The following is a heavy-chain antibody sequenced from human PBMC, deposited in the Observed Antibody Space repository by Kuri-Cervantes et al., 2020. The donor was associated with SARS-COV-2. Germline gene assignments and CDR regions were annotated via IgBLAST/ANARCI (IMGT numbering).Heavy chain of an antibody. CDR3: ARGKWLTPNPAFDY. CDR1: GYTFTGYY. Sequence: ASVKVSCKASGYTFTGYYMHWVRQAPGQGLEWMGWINPNSGGTNYAQKFQGWVTMTRDTSISTAYMELSRLRSDDTAVYYCARGKWLTPNPAFDYWGQGTLVTVSS. CDR2: INPNSGGT. D-gene: IGHD6-19*01. J-gene: IGHJ4*02. V-gene: IGHV1-2*04.